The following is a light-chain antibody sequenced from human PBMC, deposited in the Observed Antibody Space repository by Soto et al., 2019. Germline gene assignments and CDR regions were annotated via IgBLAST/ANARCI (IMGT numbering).Light chain of an antibody. CDR1: SSDVGGYNY. J-gene: IGLJ1*01. CDR3: SSYTTSNTRQIV. CDR2: DVS. Sequence: HSVLTQPASVSGSPGQSSTISCTRKSSDVGGYNYVSWYQHHPGKAPKLMIFDVSNRPSGVSNRFSGSKSGNTASLTISGLQPEDEADYYCSSYTTSNTRQIVFGTGTKVTVL. V-gene: IGLV2-14*03.